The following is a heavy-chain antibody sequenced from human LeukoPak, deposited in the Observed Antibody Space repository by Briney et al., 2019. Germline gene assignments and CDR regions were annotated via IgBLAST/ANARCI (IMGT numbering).Heavy chain of an antibody. J-gene: IGHJ6*02. CDR2: FDPEDGET. Sequence: ASVKVSCKVSGYTLTELSMHWVRQAPGKGLEWMGGFDPEDGETIYAQKSQGRVTMTEDTSTDTAYMELSSLRSEDTAVYYCATVSNYDFWSGYPVLYYYYYGMDVWGQGTTVTVSS. CDR3: ATVSNYDFWSGYPVLYYYYYGMDV. V-gene: IGHV1-24*01. D-gene: IGHD3-3*01. CDR1: GYTLTELS.